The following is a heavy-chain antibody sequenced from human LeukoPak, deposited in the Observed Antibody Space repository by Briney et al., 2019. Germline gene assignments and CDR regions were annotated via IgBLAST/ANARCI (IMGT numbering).Heavy chain of an antibody. Sequence: GGSLRLSCAASGFIFSSYGMHWVRQAPGKGLEWVAVISYDGSNKYYADSVKGRFTISRDNSKNTLYLQMNSLRAEDTAVYYCAKLVGYCSGGSCRAIDYWGQGTLVTVSS. D-gene: IGHD2-15*01. J-gene: IGHJ4*02. V-gene: IGHV3-30*18. CDR2: ISYDGSNK. CDR3: AKLVGYCSGGSCRAIDY. CDR1: GFIFSSYG.